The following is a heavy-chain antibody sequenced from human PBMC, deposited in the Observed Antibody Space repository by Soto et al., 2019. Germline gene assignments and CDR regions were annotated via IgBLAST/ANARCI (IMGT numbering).Heavy chain of an antibody. J-gene: IGHJ4*02. CDR1: GFTVSSNY. D-gene: IGHD3-10*01. Sequence: EVQLVESGGGLVQPGGSLRLSCAASGFTVSSNYMSWVRQAPGKGLEWVSVIYSGGSTYYADSVKGRFTISRHNSKNTLYLQMNSLRAEDTDVYYCARASPHYYGSGSYPDYWGQGTLVTVSS. CDR2: IYSGGST. CDR3: ARASPHYYGSGSYPDY. V-gene: IGHV3-53*04.